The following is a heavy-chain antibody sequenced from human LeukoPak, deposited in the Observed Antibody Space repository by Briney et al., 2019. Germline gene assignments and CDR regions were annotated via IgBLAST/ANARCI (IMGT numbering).Heavy chain of an antibody. V-gene: IGHV3-30*04. CDR3: ARGHSSSSPYYYYYYGMDV. Sequence: GRSLRLSCAASGFTFSSYAMHWVRQAPGKGLEWVAVISYDGSNKYYADSVKGRFTISRDNSKNTLYLQMNSLRAEDTAVYYCARGHSSSSPYYYYYYGMDVWGQGTTVTVSS. CDR1: GFTFSSYA. J-gene: IGHJ6*02. D-gene: IGHD6-6*01. CDR2: ISYDGSNK.